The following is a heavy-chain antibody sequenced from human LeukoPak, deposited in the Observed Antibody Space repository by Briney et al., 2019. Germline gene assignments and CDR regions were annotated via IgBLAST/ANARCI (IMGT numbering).Heavy chain of an antibody. CDR3: ARGYCSSTSCYLGPYYFDY. V-gene: IGHV1-69*06. CDR1: GGTFNSYA. CDR2: IIPIFGTT. Sequence: SVKVSCKASGGTFNSYAISWVRQAPGQGLEWMGGIIPIFGTTNYARKFRGRVTLTADKSTRTAYMELSSLRSEDTAVYYCARGYCSSTSCYLGPYYFDYWGQGTLVTVSS. D-gene: IGHD2-2*01. J-gene: IGHJ4*02.